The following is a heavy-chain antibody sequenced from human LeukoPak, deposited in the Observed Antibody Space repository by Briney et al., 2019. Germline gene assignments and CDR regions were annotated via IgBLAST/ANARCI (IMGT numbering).Heavy chain of an antibody. D-gene: IGHD1-26*01. CDR3: VRDRGTYRPIDY. V-gene: IGHV3-21*04. Sequence: GGSLGLSCAASAFSLNAYNMNWVRQAPGKGLEWVSSISYTGTYIYYADSVKGRFTISRDNAQNSLYLQMNSLRAEDTAIYYCVRDRGTYRPIDYWGQGTLVTVSS. CDR2: ISYTGTYI. J-gene: IGHJ4*02. CDR1: AFSLNAYN.